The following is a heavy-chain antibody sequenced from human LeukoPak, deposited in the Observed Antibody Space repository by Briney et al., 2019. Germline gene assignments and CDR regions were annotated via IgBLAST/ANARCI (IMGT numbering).Heavy chain of an antibody. Sequence: AGGSLRLSCAASGFTFSSYWMHWVRQAPGKGLVWVSRINSDGSSTSYADSVKGRFTISRDNARNSLYLQMNSLRAEDTALYYCAKDRSPYGSESYYTPDYWGQGTLVTVSS. CDR3: AKDRSPYGSESYYTPDY. V-gene: IGHV3-74*01. J-gene: IGHJ4*02. CDR1: GFTFSSYW. D-gene: IGHD3-10*01. CDR2: INSDGSST.